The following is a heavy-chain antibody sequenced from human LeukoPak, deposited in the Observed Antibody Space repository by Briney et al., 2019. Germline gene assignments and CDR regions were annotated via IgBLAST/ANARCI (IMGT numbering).Heavy chain of an antibody. CDR1: GFTFSGYW. CDR2: MNSDGSDT. D-gene: IGHD3-22*01. Sequence: GGSLRLSCAASGFTFSGYWMHWVRQAPGKGLVWVSRMNSDGSDTNYADSVKGRFTISRDNAKNTLYLQMNSLRAEDTAVYHCATGHSYDSSGYYPLPDAFDIWGRGTMVTVSS. J-gene: IGHJ3*02. V-gene: IGHV3-74*01. CDR3: ATGHSYDSSGYYPLPDAFDI.